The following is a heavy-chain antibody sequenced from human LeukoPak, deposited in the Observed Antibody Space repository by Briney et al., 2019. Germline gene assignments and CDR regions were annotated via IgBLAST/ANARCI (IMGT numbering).Heavy chain of an antibody. V-gene: IGHV2-70*11. CDR3: ARHRKTSYYDAIGYFDY. CDR2: IDWEGDK. CDR1: GYSISSGYYW. Sequence: TLSLTCTVSGYSISSGYYWGWIRQPPGKALEWLARIDWEGDKYYSTSLKTRLTISKDTSKNQVVLTVTNMDPVDTATYYCARHRKTSYYDAIGYFDYWGQGTLVTVSS. J-gene: IGHJ4*02. D-gene: IGHD3-22*01.